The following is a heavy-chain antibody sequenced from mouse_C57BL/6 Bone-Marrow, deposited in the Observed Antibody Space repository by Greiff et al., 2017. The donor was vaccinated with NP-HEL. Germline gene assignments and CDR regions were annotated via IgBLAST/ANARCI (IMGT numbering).Heavy chain of an antibody. D-gene: IGHD2-1*01. Sequence: EVMLVESGGDLVKPGGSLKLSCAASGFTFSSYGMSWVRQTPDKRLEWVATISSGGSYTYYPDSVKGRFTISRDNAKNTLYLQMSSLKSEDTAMYYCARHIYYGNSYAMDYWGQGTSVTVSS. CDR2: ISSGGSYT. J-gene: IGHJ4*01. CDR1: GFTFSSYG. V-gene: IGHV5-6*01. CDR3: ARHIYYGNSYAMDY.